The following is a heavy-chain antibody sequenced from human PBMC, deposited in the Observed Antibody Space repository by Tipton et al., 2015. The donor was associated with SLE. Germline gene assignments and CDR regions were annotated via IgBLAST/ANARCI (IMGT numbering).Heavy chain of an antibody. D-gene: IGHD6-19*01. J-gene: IGHJ4*02. CDR1: GFTFSDYY. V-gene: IGHV3-23*01. CDR2: ISGSGGST. CDR3: AKERGGWSSPVGY. Sequence: GSLRLSCAASGFTFSDYYMSWIRQAPGKGLEWVSAISGSGGSTYYADSVKGRFTISRDNSKNTLYLQMNSLRAEDTAVYYCAKERGGWSSPVGYWGQGTLVTVSS.